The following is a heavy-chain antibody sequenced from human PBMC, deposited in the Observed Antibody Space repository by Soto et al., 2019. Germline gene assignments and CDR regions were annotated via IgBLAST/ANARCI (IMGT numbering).Heavy chain of an antibody. J-gene: IGHJ4*02. CDR3: ARHFLGQARQRLFVDY. D-gene: IGHD3-3*01. Sequence: QVQLRESGPGLVRPSETLSLSCSVSGASLNDFSWSWIQQPPGRGLEWIGYVSYSGRTTYSPSLKSRVTISLDTSKNAFSLNLTSMTAAGTAIYYCARHFLGQARQRLFVDYWGQGTLATVSS. CDR2: VSYSGRT. V-gene: IGHV4-59*08. CDR1: GASLNDFS.